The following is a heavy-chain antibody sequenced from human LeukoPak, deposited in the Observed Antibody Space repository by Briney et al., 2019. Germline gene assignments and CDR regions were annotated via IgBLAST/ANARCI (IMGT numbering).Heavy chain of an antibody. CDR1: GFTFSSYA. V-gene: IGHV3-23*01. D-gene: IGHD2-15*01. CDR2: ISGSGDST. J-gene: IGHJ3*02. CDR3: AKDRVFVVVVAAEINDAFDI. Sequence: GGSLRLSCAASGFTFSSYAMSWVRQAPGKGLEWVSAISGSGDSTYYADSVKGRFTISRDDSKNTLYLQMNSLRAEDTAVYYCAKDRVFVVVVAAEINDAFDIWGQGTMVTVSS.